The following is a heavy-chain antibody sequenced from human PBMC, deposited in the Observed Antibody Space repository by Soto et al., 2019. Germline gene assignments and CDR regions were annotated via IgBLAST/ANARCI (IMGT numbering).Heavy chain of an antibody. Sequence: GGSLRLSGAASGFTFSSYAISWVRQAPGKGLEWVSAISGSGGSTYYADSVKGRFTISRDNSKNTLYLQMNSLRAEDTAVYYCAKKPTRVLYSGSYEGYWGQGTLVPVSS. CDR3: AKKPTRVLYSGSYEGY. V-gene: IGHV3-23*01. CDR1: GFTFSSYA. D-gene: IGHD1-26*01. CDR2: ISGSGGST. J-gene: IGHJ4*02.